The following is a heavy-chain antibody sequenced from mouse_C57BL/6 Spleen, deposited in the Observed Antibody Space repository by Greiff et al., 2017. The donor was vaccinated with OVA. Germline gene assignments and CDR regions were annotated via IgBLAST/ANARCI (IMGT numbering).Heavy chain of an antibody. V-gene: IGHV14-1*01. D-gene: IGHD1-1*01. J-gene: IGHJ1*03. CDR1: GFNIKDYY. CDR3: TRITTVVAWYFDV. Sequence: VQLQQSGAELVRPGASVKLSCTASGFNIKDYYMHWVKQRPEQGLEWIGRIAPEDGDTEYAPKFQGKATMTADTSSNTAYLQLSSLTSEDTAVYYCTRITTVVAWYFDVWGTGTTVTVSS. CDR2: IAPEDGDT.